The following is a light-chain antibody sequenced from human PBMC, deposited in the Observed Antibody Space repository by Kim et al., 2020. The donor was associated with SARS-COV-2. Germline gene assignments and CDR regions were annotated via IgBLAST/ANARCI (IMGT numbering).Light chain of an antibody. CDR2: AAT. J-gene: IGKJ4*01. CDR1: SAISRG. CDR3: QQYNSYPLT. V-gene: IGKV1D-16*02. Sequence: ASVGVRVTNTGRAGSAISRGLAWYQQKPEKAPKSLIFAATNLQSGVPSRFSGSGSWTDFTLTISNLQPEDFATYYCQQYNSYPLTFGGGTKVDIK.